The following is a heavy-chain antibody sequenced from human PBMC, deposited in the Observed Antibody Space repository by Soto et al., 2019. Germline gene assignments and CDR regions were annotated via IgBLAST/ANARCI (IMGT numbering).Heavy chain of an antibody. CDR1: GGSLNGDSYY. CDR3: ARLSFTLQYASIDYYFDF. J-gene: IGHJ4*02. V-gene: IGHV4-61*01. D-gene: IGHD2-8*01. CDR2: IDQSGST. Sequence: QVQLQESGPGLVKPSETLSLTCTVSGGSLNGDSYYWSWVRQPPGKGLEWIGYIDQSGSTKYRPSLKSRVTISVDRSKNQVSLRLMSVTAADTAVYYCARLSFTLQYASIDYYFDFWGQGTLVTVSS.